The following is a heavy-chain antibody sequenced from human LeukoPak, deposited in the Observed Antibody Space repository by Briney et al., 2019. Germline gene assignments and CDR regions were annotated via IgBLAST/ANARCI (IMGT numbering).Heavy chain of an antibody. Sequence: ASVKVSCKVSGYTLTELSIHWVRQAPGEGLEWMGGFDPEDGETIYAQKFQGRVTMTEDTSTDTAYMELSSLRSEDTAIYYCATDRPAYCGGDCYPFQHWGQGTLVTASS. J-gene: IGHJ1*01. CDR1: GYTLTELS. V-gene: IGHV1-24*01. CDR2: FDPEDGET. CDR3: ATDRPAYCGGDCYPFQH. D-gene: IGHD2-21*02.